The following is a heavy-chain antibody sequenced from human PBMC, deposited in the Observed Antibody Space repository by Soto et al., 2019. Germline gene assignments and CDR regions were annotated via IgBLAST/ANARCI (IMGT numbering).Heavy chain of an antibody. CDR2: ISGSGGST. D-gene: IGHD2-2*01. J-gene: IGHJ4*02. CDR1: GFTFSSYA. CDR3: AKAAPDIVVVPAAIGTFDY. Sequence: GGSLRLSCAASGFTFSSYAMSWVRQAPGKGLEWVSAISGSGGSTYYADSVKGRFTISRDNSKNTLYLQMNSLRAEDTAVYYCAKAAPDIVVVPAAIGTFDYWGQGTLVTVSS. V-gene: IGHV3-23*01.